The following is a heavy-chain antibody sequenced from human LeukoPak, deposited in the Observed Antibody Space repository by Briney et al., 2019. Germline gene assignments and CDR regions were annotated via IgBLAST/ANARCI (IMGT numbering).Heavy chain of an antibody. D-gene: IGHD2-15*01. Sequence: PGGSLRLSRAASVFTFRSYWMSWVRPAPGKGREWVANINQDGSEKYNVDSVKGLFTISRDNAKNSMYLQMNSLRAEDTAVYYCAREGCSGGSCYHNWFDPWGQGTLVTVSS. CDR3: AREGCSGGSCYHNWFDP. CDR2: INQDGSEK. J-gene: IGHJ5*02. V-gene: IGHV3-7*01. CDR1: VFTFRSYW.